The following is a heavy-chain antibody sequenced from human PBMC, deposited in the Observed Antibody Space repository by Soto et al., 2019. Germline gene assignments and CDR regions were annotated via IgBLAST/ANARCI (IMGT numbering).Heavy chain of an antibody. CDR1: GGSLNQYA. CDR3: ADLSLGYSSSTTCPPDY. CDR2: IIPSFGRT. V-gene: IGHV1-69*12. J-gene: IGHJ4*02. D-gene: IGHD2-15*01. Sequence: QVQLVQSGAEVKKPGSSVKVSCKVSGGSLNQYAISWVRQAPGQGLEWMGGIIPSFGRTSYAQKFQGRVTINADESTTTVNLELRGLRSEDSAIYFCADLSLGYSSSTTCPPDYWGQGTLVTVSS.